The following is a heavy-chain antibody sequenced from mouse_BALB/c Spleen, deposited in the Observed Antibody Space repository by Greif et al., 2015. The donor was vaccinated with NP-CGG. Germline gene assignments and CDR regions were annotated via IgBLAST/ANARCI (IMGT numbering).Heavy chain of an antibody. CDR2: IDPANGNT. V-gene: IGHV14-3*02. Sequence: VQLQQSGAELVKPGASVKLSCTASGFNIKDTYMHWVKQRPEQGLEWIGRIDPANGNTKYDPKFQGKATITADTSSNTAYLQLSSLTSEDTAVYYCARAGDGYPYAMDYWGQGTSVTVSS. J-gene: IGHJ4*01. CDR1: GFNIKDTY. D-gene: IGHD2-3*01. CDR3: ARAGDGYPYAMDY.